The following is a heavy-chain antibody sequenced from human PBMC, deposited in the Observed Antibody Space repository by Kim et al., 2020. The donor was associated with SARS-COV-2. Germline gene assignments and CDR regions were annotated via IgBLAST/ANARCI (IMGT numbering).Heavy chain of an antibody. CDR2: INAGNGNT. J-gene: IGHJ5*02. CDR3: ARVSTPITMVRGVTKNPNWFDP. V-gene: IGHV1-3*01. D-gene: IGHD3-10*01. Sequence: ASVKVSCKASGYTFTSYAMHWVRQAPGQRLEWMGWINAGNGNTKYSQKFQGRVTITRDTSASTAYMELSSLRSEDTAVYYCARVSTPITMVRGVTKNPNWFDPWGQGTLVTVSS. CDR1: GYTFTSYA.